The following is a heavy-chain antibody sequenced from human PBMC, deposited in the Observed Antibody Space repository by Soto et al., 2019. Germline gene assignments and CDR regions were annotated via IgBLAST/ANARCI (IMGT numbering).Heavy chain of an antibody. CDR1: GFTFSGYA. V-gene: IGHV3-30-3*01. Sequence: QVQLVESGGGVVQPGRSLRLSCAASGFTFSGYAMHWVRQAPGKGLEWVAVISYDGSNKYYADSVKGRFTISRDNSKNTLYLQMNSLRPEDTAVYYCARRNYGDYGDAFAIWGQGTMVTVSS. D-gene: IGHD4-17*01. J-gene: IGHJ3*02. CDR2: ISYDGSNK. CDR3: ARRNYGDYGDAFAI.